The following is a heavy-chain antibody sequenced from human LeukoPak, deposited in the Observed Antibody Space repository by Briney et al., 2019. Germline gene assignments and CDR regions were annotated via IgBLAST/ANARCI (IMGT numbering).Heavy chain of an antibody. CDR1: GGSISSGDYY. D-gene: IGHD2-2*01. CDR3: ARAIVVVPAAPWYYYYMDV. V-gene: IGHV4-30-4*08. Sequence: SETLSLTCTVSGGSISSGDYYWSRIRQPPGKGLEWIGYIYYSGSTYYNPSLKSRVTISVYTSKNQFSLKLSSVTAADTAVYYCARAIVVVPAAPWYYYYMDVWGKGTTVTVSS. CDR2: IYYSGST. J-gene: IGHJ6*03.